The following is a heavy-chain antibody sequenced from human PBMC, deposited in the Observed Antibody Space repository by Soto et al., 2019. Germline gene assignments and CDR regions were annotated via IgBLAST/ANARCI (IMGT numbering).Heavy chain of an antibody. Sequence: GGSLRLSCSASGFTFSSYAMHWVRQAPGKGLEYVSAICSNGGSTYYADSVKGRFTISRDNSKNTLYLQMSSLRAEDTAVYYCVKSPQYSSSSTYFDYWGQGTLVTVSS. D-gene: IGHD6-6*01. CDR2: ICSNGGST. V-gene: IGHV3-64D*08. CDR1: GFTFSSYA. J-gene: IGHJ4*02. CDR3: VKSPQYSSSSTYFDY.